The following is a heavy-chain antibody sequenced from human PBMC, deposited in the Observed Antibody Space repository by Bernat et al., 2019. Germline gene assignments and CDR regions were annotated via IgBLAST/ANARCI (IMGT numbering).Heavy chain of an antibody. Sequence: QVQLVESGGGVVQPVRSLRLSCAASGFTFSSYGMHWVRQAPGKGLEWVAVIWYDGSNKYYADSVKGRFTISRDNSKNTLYLQMNSLRAEDTAVYYCARGGGIGSGWYFDYWGQGTLVTVSS. V-gene: IGHV3-33*01. D-gene: IGHD6-19*01. CDR1: GFTFSSYG. CDR3: ARGGGIGSGWYFDY. CDR2: IWYDGSNK. J-gene: IGHJ4*02.